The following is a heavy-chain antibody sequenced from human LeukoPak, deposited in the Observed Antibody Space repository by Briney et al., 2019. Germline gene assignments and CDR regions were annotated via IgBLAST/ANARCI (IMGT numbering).Heavy chain of an antibody. CDR3: VRAMDY. V-gene: IGHV3-23*01. Sequence: GGSLRLSCAASGLTFSSYAMSWVRQAPGKGLEWVSAISGSGGSTYYADSVKGRFTISRDNAKNSLYLQMNSLRVEDTAVYYCVRAMDYWGQGTLVTVSS. J-gene: IGHJ4*02. CDR1: GLTFSSYA. CDR2: ISGSGGST.